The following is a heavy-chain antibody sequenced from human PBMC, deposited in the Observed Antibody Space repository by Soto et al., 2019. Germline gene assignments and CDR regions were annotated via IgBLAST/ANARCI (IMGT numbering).Heavy chain of an antibody. D-gene: IGHD4-17*01. CDR2: INPSGGST. CDR1: GDSFTSYY. Sequence: ASVKLSCKASGDSFTSYYMHWVRQAPGQGLEWMGIINPSGGSTSYAQKFQGRVTMTRDTSTSTVYMELSSLRSEDTAVYYCAFSVTTPVGYFDYWGQGTLVTVSS. V-gene: IGHV1-46*01. CDR3: AFSVTTPVGYFDY. J-gene: IGHJ4*02.